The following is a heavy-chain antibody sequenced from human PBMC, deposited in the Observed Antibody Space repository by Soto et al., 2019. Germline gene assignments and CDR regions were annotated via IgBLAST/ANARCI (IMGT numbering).Heavy chain of an antibody. CDR3: VRDGTKTLRDWFDP. J-gene: IGHJ5*02. Sequence: SETLSLTCTVSGASISGFYRSWSRKAAGKGLEWIGRIYATGTTDYNPSLKSRVMMSVDTSKKQFSLKLRSVTAADTAVYYCVRDGTKTLRDWFDPWGQGMSVTVSS. D-gene: IGHD1-1*01. CDR2: IYATGTT. CDR1: GASISGFY. V-gene: IGHV4-4*07.